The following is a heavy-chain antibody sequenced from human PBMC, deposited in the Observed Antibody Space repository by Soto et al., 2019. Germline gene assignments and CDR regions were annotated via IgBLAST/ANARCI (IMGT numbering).Heavy chain of an antibody. Sequence: TVGSLRLSCTASGFTFGDYAMSWLRQAPGKGLEWVGFIRSKAYGGTTEYAASVKGRFTISRDDSKSIAYLQMNSLKTEDTAVYYCTRDLGIAAATSALFDYWGQGTLVTVSS. CDR2: IRSKAYGGTT. CDR1: GFTFGDYA. CDR3: TRDLGIAAATSALFDY. D-gene: IGHD6-13*01. V-gene: IGHV3-49*03. J-gene: IGHJ4*02.